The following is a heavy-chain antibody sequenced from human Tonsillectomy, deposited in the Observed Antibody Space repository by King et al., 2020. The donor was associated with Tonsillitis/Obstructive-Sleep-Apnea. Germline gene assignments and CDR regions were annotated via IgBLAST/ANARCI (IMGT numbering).Heavy chain of an antibody. J-gene: IGHJ4*02. CDR1: GYSFTSYW. V-gene: IGHV5-10-1*01. Sequence: QLVQSGAEVKKPGESLRISCKGSGYSFTSYWISWVRQMPGQGLVWMVRIDPSDSYPKYSPAFQGHVTSPDDKSICTAHLQWSSLKASDTAMYYCARGYSGYESDRYFDYWGQGTLVTVSS. D-gene: IGHD5-12*01. CDR3: ARGYSGYESDRYFDY. CDR2: IDPSDSYP.